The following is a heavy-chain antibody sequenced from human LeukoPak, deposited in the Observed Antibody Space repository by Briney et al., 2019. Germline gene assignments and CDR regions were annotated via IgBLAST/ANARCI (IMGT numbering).Heavy chain of an antibody. CDR1: GYTFTGYY. CDR2: INPNSGGT. V-gene: IGHV1-2*02. D-gene: IGHD3-10*01. Sequence: ASVKVSCKASGYTFTGYYMHWVRQAPGQGLEWMGWINPNSGGTNYAQKFQGRVTMTRDTSISTAYMELSRLRSDATALYYCARTGFPLDYGSGSYQPFDYWGQGTLVTVSS. CDR3: ARTGFPLDYGSGSYQPFDY. J-gene: IGHJ4*02.